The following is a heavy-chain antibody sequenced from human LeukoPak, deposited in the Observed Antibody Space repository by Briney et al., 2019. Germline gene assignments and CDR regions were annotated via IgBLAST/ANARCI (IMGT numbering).Heavy chain of an antibody. J-gene: IGHJ3*02. CDR3: ARPRGSYYYDAFDI. V-gene: IGHV3-74*01. D-gene: IGHD1-26*01. CDR2: INTDGSST. CDR1: GFTFSSYW. Sequence: GGSLRLSCAASGFTFSSYWMHWVRQAPGKGLVWVSRINTDGSSTSYADSVKGRFTISRDNAKNTLYLQMNSLRAEDTAVYYCARPRGSYYYDAFDIWGHGTMVTVSS.